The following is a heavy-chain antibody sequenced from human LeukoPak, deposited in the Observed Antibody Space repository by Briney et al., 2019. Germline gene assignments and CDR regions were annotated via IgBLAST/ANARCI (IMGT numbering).Heavy chain of an antibody. CDR1: GYTFTGYY. Sequence: ASVKVSCKASGYTFTGYYMHWVRQAPGQGLEWMGWISPNSGGTNYAQKFQGWVTMTRDTSISTAYMELSRLRSDDTAVYYCARKRRGVISLDYWGQGTLVTVSS. V-gene: IGHV1-2*04. D-gene: IGHD3-16*02. J-gene: IGHJ4*02. CDR3: ARKRRGVISLDY. CDR2: ISPNSGGT.